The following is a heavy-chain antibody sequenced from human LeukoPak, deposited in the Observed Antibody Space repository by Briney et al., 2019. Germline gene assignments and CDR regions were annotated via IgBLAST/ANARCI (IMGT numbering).Heavy chain of an antibody. CDR1: GYTFTSYD. Sequence: ASVKVSCKASGYTFTSYDINWVRQATGQGLEWMGWMNPNSGNTGYAQKFQGRVTMTRNTSISTAYMELSSLRSEDTAVYYCAREKRPRQLVRGWFDPWGQGTLVTVSS. CDR3: AREKRPRQLVRGWFDP. J-gene: IGHJ5*02. V-gene: IGHV1-8*01. D-gene: IGHD6-13*01. CDR2: MNPNSGNT.